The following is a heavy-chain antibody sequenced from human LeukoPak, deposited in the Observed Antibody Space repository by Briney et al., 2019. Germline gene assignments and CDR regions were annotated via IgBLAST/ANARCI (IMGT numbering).Heavy chain of an antibody. J-gene: IGHJ4*02. CDR3: ARANSGWSINFDY. Sequence: SETLSLTCAVYGGSLSAYYWTWIRQPPGKGLEWIGEINHGGSTNYNPSLKSRVTISVDTSKNQFSLKLSSVTAADTAVYYCARANSGWSINFDYWDQGTLVTVSS. CDR1: GGSLSAYY. D-gene: IGHD6-19*01. CDR2: INHGGST. V-gene: IGHV4-34*01.